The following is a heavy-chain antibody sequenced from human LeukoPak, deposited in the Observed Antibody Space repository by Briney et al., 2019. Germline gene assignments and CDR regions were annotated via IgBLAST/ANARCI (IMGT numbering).Heavy chain of an antibody. Sequence: PGRSLRLSCAASGFIFDDYAMHWVRQAPGKGLEWVSGISWNSGSIGYADSVKGRFTISRDNAKNSLYLQMNSLRAGDTALYYCAKDMAPYSSGWDHWYFDLWGRGTLVTVSS. CDR2: ISWNSGSI. J-gene: IGHJ2*01. CDR1: GFIFDDYA. D-gene: IGHD6-19*01. CDR3: AKDMAPYSSGWDHWYFDL. V-gene: IGHV3-9*01.